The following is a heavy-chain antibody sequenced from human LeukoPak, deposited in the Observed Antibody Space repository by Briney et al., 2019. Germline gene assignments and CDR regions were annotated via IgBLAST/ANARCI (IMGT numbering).Heavy chain of an antibody. CDR1: GYSFTSYW. Sequence: NPGESLKISCKGSGYSFTSYWIGWVRQTPGTGLELMGIIYPGDSDTRYSPSFQGQVTISADKSISTAYLQWSSLKASDGAIYYCARLSNNWSLDYWGQGTLVTVSS. CDR3: ARLSNNWSLDY. V-gene: IGHV5-51*01. D-gene: IGHD1-1*01. CDR2: IYPGDSDT. J-gene: IGHJ4*02.